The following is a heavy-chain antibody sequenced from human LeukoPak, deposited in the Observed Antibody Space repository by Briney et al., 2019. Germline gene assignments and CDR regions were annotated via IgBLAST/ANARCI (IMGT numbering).Heavy chain of an antibody. Sequence: QPGGSLRLSCAASGFTFSSYGMHWVRQAPGKGLEWVAVIWYDGSNKYYADSVKGRFTISRDNSKNTLYLQMNSLRAEDTAVYYCARDLSGLNSYGMDVWGQGTTVTVSS. D-gene: IGHD3-10*01. CDR1: GFTFSSYG. CDR3: ARDLSGLNSYGMDV. CDR2: IWYDGSNK. V-gene: IGHV3-33*08. J-gene: IGHJ6*02.